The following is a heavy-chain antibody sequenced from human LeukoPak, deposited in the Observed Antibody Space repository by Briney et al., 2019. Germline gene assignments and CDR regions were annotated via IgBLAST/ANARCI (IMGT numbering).Heavy chain of an antibody. D-gene: IGHD6-13*01. V-gene: IGHV1-69*05. CDR1: GGTFSSYA. CDR3: ARGSRYSSRWLAASLGPSYYYMDG. Sequence: SVKVSCKASGGTFSSYAISWVRQAPGQGLEWMGGVIPIFGTANYAQTVQRRTTLTTDESTSTAYMELSSLRSEDTAVYYCARGSRYSSRWLAASLGPSYYYMDGWGKGTTVTVSS. J-gene: IGHJ6*03. CDR2: VIPIFGTA.